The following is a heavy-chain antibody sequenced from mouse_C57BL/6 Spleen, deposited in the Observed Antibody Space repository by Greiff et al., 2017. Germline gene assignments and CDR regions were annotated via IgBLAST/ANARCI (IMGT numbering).Heavy chain of an antibody. CDR1: GYTFTDYN. CDR3: ARTPIYYDYYYYAMDY. V-gene: IGHV1-18*01. D-gene: IGHD2-4*01. J-gene: IGHJ4*01. Sequence: VQLQQSGPELVKPGASVKIPCKASGYTFTDYNMDWVKQSHGKSLEWIGDINPNNGGTIYNQKFKGKATLTVDKSSSTAYMELRSLTSEDTAVYYCARTPIYYDYYYYAMDYWGQGTSVTVSS. CDR2: INPNNGGT.